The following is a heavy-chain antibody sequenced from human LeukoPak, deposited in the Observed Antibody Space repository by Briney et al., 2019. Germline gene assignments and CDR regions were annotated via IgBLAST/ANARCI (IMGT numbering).Heavy chain of an antibody. J-gene: IGHJ3*02. Sequence: SVKVSCKAYGGTFSSYAISWVRQAPGQGLEWMGGIIPIFGTANYAQKFQGRVTITADESTSTAYMELSSLRSEDTAVYYCARSGYCTNGVCYKVRDAFDIWGQGTMVAVCS. CDR2: IIPIFGTA. V-gene: IGHV1-69*01. CDR1: GGTFSSYA. D-gene: IGHD2-8*01. CDR3: ARSGYCTNGVCYKVRDAFDI.